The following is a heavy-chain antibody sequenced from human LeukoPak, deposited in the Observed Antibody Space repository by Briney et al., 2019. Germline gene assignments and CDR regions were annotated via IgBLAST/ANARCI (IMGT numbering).Heavy chain of an antibody. CDR1: GYTFTDYN. Sequence: ASVKVSCKASGYTFTDYNIHWVRQAPGQGLEWMAWIHPSSGHALYSQNFQGRVTLTTDTSISTAYMDLTRLRSDDTAVYYCVRDVYNWNDDHWGQGTLVTISS. CDR3: VRDVYNWNDDH. V-gene: IGHV1-2*02. CDR2: IHPSSGHA. D-gene: IGHD1-1*01. J-gene: IGHJ4*02.